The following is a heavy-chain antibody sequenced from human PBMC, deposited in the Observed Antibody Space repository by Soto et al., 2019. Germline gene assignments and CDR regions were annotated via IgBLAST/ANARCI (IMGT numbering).Heavy chain of an antibody. CDR2: MNPNSGNT. V-gene: IGHV1-8*01. CDR3: ARAPLHYDILTGYYKGGMDWFDP. J-gene: IGHJ5*02. Sequence: QVQLVQSGAEVKKPGASVKVSCKASGYTFTSYDINWVRQATGQGLEWMGWMNPNSGNTGYAQKFQGRVTMTRNTSISTAYMELSSLRSEDTAVYYCARAPLHYDILTGYYKGGMDWFDPWGQGTLVTVSS. CDR1: GYTFTSYD. D-gene: IGHD3-9*01.